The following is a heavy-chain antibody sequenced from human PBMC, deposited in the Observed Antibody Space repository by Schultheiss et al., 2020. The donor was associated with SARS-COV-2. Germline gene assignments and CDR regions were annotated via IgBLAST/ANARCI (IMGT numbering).Heavy chain of an antibody. D-gene: IGHD3-9*01. CDR3: ARGPLHYDSLTGYYPLVFDI. J-gene: IGHJ3*02. CDR1: GGSFSGYY. V-gene: IGHV4-34*01. CDR2: IGEINHGGTT. Sequence: SETLSLTCAVYGGSFSGYYWSWVRQPPGKGLEWIGEIGEINHGGTTNYNPSFKSRVTISADTSKNQFSVTVNSVTAADTAVYYCARGPLHYDSLTGYYPLVFDIWGQGTMVTVSS.